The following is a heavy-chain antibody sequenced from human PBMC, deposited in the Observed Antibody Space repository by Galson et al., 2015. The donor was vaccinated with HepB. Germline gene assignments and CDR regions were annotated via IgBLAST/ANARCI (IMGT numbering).Heavy chain of an antibody. CDR2: ISYDGSNK. D-gene: IGHD3-10*01. CDR3: AKEGSDYGSGDDAFDI. J-gene: IGHJ3*02. V-gene: IGHV3-30*18. Sequence: SLRLSCAASGFTFSSYGMHWVRQAPGKGLEWVAFISYDGSNKYYADSVKGRFTISRDNSKNTLYLQMNSLRAEDTAVYYCAKEGSDYGSGDDAFDIWGQGTMVTVSS. CDR1: GFTFSSYG.